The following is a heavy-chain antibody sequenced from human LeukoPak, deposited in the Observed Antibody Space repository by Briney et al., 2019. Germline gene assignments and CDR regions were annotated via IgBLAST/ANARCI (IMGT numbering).Heavy chain of an antibody. CDR3: ARDCYVGHNLYNFDF. V-gene: IGHV1-2*02. Sequence: GASETVSCTRSGYTFTYYYIYWVRQAPAPGMEWVGWVNTHSGGTKNEQKFHGRVTMTTDTSITTAYTQLRSVRSDATAVYYCARDCYVGHNLYNFDFSGQGTRVSVSS. CDR2: VNTHSGGT. CDR1: GYTFTYYY. J-gene: IGHJ4*02. D-gene: IGHD2-2*01.